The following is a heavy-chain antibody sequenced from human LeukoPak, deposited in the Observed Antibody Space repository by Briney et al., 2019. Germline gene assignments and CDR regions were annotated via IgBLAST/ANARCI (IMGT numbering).Heavy chain of an antibody. CDR1: GFTVSSNH. CDR2: IYSGGST. D-gene: IGHD5-12*01. CDR3: ARDGGGYDSRFDY. V-gene: IGHV3-53*01. Sequence: GGSLRLSCAASGFTVSSNHMSWVRQAPGKGLEWVSVIYSGGSTYYADSVKGRFTISRDNSKNTLYLQMNSLRAEDTAVYYCARDGGGYDSRFDYWGQGTLVTVSS. J-gene: IGHJ4*02.